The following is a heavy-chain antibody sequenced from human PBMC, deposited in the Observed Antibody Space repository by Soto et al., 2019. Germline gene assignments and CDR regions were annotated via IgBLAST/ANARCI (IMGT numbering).Heavy chain of an antibody. J-gene: IGHJ4*02. Sequence: QVQLVQSGAEVKKPGASVKVSCKASGYTFTSYSISWVRQAPGQGLEWMGWISAYNSNTNYAQKLQGRVTMTTDTTTSNAYMEVRSLKSDAAAVYYCPRDAPPADYWGQGTLVTVSS. V-gene: IGHV1-18*01. CDR2: ISAYNSNT. CDR3: PRDAPPADY. CDR1: GYTFTSYS.